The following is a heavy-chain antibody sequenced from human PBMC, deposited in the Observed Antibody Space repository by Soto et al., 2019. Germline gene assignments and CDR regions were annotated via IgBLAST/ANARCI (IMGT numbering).Heavy chain of an antibody. V-gene: IGHV3-23*01. CDR2: ISDSGGST. CDR1: GFTFSSYA. Sequence: GGSLRLSCAASGFTFSSYAMSWVRQAPGKGLEWVSAISDSGGSTYYADSVKGRFTISRDNSKNTLYLQMNSLRAEDTAVYYCAKGITIFGVVTVFDYWGQGTLVTVSS. J-gene: IGHJ4*02. D-gene: IGHD3-3*01. CDR3: AKGITIFGVVTVFDY.